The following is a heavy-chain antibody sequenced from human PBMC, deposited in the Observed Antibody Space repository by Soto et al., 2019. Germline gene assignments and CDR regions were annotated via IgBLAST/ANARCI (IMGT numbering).Heavy chain of an antibody. CDR1: GYTFTSYD. J-gene: IGHJ6*02. CDR2: MNPNSGNT. Sequence: QVQLVQSRAEVKKPGASVKVSCKASGYTFTSYDINWVRQATGQGLEWMGWMNPNSGNTGYAQKFQGRVTMTRNTSISTAYMELSSLRSEDTAVYYCARRGYSSSWYYYYYYGMDVWGQGTTVTVSS. D-gene: IGHD6-13*01. CDR3: ARRGYSSSWYYYYYYGMDV. V-gene: IGHV1-8*01.